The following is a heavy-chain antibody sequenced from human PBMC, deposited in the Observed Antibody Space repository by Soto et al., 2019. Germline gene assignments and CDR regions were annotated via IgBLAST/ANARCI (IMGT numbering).Heavy chain of an antibody. CDR2: IYSGGST. CDR3: ARDGRGSRRKRAAFDI. Sequence: GGSLRLSCASSVFTVSSNYMSCVRHSPGKGLEWVSVIYSGGSTYYADSVKGRFTISRDNSKNTLYLQMNSLRAEDTAVYYCARDGRGSRRKRAAFDIWGQATMVSVSS. D-gene: IGHD1-26*01. J-gene: IGHJ3*02. CDR1: VFTVSSNY. V-gene: IGHV3-53*01.